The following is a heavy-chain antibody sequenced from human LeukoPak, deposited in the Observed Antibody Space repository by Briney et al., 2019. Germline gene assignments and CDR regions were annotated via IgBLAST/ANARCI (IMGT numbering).Heavy chain of an antibody. CDR3: ARLSYYDSSGYNPLDY. J-gene: IGHJ4*02. Sequence: SETLSLTCAVYGGSFSGYYWSWIRQPPGKGLEWIGEINHSGSTNYNPSLKSRVTISVDTSKNQFSLKLSSVTAADTAVYHCARLSYYDSSGYNPLDYWGQGTLVTVSS. CDR1: GGSFSGYY. CDR2: INHSGST. V-gene: IGHV4-34*01. D-gene: IGHD3-22*01.